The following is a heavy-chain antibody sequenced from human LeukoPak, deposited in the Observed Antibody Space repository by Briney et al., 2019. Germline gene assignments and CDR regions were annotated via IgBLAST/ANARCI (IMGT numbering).Heavy chain of an antibody. CDR2: IYYSGST. J-gene: IGHJ4*02. Sequence: SETLSLTCAVSGGSIRSYYWSWIRQPPGKGLEWIGYIYYSGSTSYNPSLKSRVTISVDTSKNQFSLKLSSVTAADTAVYYCATGETGSTLGGYWGQGTLVTVSS. D-gene: IGHD1-1*01. CDR1: GGSIRSYY. V-gene: IGHV4-59*03. CDR3: ATGETGSTLGGY.